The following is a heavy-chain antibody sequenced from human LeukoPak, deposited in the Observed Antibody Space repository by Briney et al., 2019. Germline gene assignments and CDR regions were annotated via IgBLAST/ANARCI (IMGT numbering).Heavy chain of an antibody. V-gene: IGHV3-48*03. J-gene: IGHJ4*02. Sequence: GGSLRLSCAASGFTFSSYEMNWVRQAPGKGLEWVSYISSSGSIIYYVDSVKGRFTSSRDNAKKSMYLQMTSLRAEDPAVYYCARVKPGRFGENTLGWWGQGTLVTVSS. CDR3: ARVKPGRFGENTLGW. CDR2: ISSSGSII. D-gene: IGHD3-10*01. CDR1: GFTFSSYE.